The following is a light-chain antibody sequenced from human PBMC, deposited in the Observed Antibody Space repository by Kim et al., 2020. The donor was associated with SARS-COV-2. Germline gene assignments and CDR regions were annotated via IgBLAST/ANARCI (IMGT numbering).Light chain of an antibody. V-gene: IGKV3-20*01. CDR3: QQYSASLYT. CDR2: GAS. CDR1: EIVNSAY. Sequence: EVVLTQSPGTLSLSPGEGATLSCRTSEIVNSAYLAWYQQRPGQAPRLLIYGASRRATGIPDRFSGSGSGTDFTLTISRLEPEDFAVYFCQQYSASLYTFGPGTKLEIK. J-gene: IGKJ2*01.